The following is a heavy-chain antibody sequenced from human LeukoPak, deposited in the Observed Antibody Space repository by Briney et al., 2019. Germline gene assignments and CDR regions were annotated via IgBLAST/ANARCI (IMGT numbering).Heavy chain of an antibody. Sequence: PSETLSLXCAVSGYSISSGYYWGWIRQPPGKGLEWIGSIYHSGSTYYNPSLKSRVTISVDTSKNQFSLKLSSATAADTAVYYCARRRGYNYGDDAFDIWGQGTMVTVSS. CDR2: IYHSGST. CDR1: GYSISSGYY. D-gene: IGHD5-24*01. CDR3: ARRRGYNYGDDAFDI. V-gene: IGHV4-38-2*01. J-gene: IGHJ3*02.